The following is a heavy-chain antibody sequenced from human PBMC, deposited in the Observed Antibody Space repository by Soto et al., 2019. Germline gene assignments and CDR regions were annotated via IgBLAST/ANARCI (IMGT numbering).Heavy chain of an antibody. D-gene: IGHD3-3*01. CDR1: GYTITSYG. Sequence: VASVKVSCKASGYTITSYGLSWVRQAPGQGLEWMGWISAYNGNTNYAQKLQGRVTMTTDTSTSTAYMELRSLRSDDTAVYYCARDNPSYYDFWSGYSDDAFDIWGQGTMVTVSS. J-gene: IGHJ3*02. V-gene: IGHV1-18*01. CDR3: ARDNPSYYDFWSGYSDDAFDI. CDR2: ISAYNGNT.